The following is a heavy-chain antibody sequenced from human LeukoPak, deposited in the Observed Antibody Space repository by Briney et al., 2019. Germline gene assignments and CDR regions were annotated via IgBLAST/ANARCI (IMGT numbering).Heavy chain of an antibody. D-gene: IGHD3-22*01. CDR2: INPNSGGT. Sequence: GASVKVSCKASGYTFTGYYMHWVRQAPGQGLEWMGWINPNSGGTNYAQKFQGRVTMTRDTSISTAYMELSRLRSDDTAVYYCASYMSYYYDSSNTLDAFDIWGQGTMVTVSS. CDR1: GYTFTGYY. CDR3: ASYMSYYYDSSNTLDAFDI. J-gene: IGHJ3*02. V-gene: IGHV1-2*02.